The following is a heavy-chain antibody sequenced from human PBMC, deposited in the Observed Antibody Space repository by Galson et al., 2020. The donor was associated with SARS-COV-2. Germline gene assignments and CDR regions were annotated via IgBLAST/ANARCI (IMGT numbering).Heavy chain of an antibody. CDR2: VSPNSGGT. CDR1: GYTFTGYY. J-gene: IGHJ3*02. Sequence: ASVKVSCKASGYTFTGYYIHWVRQAPGQGLEWMGWVSPNSGGTNYAQKFQGRVTMTRDTSITTVYMELRSLRSDDTAVYSCARGLKMATILSAFDIWGRGTMVTVSS. CDR3: ARGLKMATILSAFDI. D-gene: IGHD5-12*01. V-gene: IGHV1-2*02.